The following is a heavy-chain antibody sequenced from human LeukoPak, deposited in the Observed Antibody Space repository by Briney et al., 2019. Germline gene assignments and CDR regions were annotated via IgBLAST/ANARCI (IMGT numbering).Heavy chain of an antibody. CDR1: GGSISTYY. Sequence: PSETLSLTCTVSGGSISTYYWSWIRQSPGKGLEWIGYVYDNGNTNYNPSLKSRATISVDTSKNQFSLKLSSVSATDTAVYYCAREKIRGNHRGVFDYWGQGTLVTVSS. V-gene: IGHV4-59*01. CDR2: VYDNGNT. D-gene: IGHD1-14*01. J-gene: IGHJ4*02. CDR3: AREKIRGNHRGVFDY.